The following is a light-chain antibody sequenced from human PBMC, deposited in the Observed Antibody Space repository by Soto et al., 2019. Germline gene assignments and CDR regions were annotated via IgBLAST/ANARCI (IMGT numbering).Light chain of an antibody. CDR1: QSLIHSDGSTY. Sequence: DVVMTQSPLSLPVTLGQPASISCTSSQSLIHSDGSTYLSWFQQRPGQSPRRLIYEVSDRASGGPDRFSGSGSGTDTTLTISRVEAEDVGVYYCMQGTHWWWTLGQGTELEIK. J-gene: IGKJ1*01. CDR3: MQGTHWWWT. V-gene: IGKV2-30*02. CDR2: EVS.